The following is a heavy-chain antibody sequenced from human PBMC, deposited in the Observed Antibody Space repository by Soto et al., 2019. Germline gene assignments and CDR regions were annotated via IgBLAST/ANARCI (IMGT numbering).Heavy chain of an antibody. Sequence: QVQLQQWGAGLLKPSETLSLTCAVYGGYFSGYYWSWIRQPPGEGLEWIGEINHSGSTNYNPSHKSRVTIAVETPKNQVSRKLSSVTAADTAVYSCARGGSGWYGDYWGQGTLVTVSS. CDR1: GGYFSGYY. J-gene: IGHJ4*02. D-gene: IGHD6-19*01. CDR3: ARGGSGWYGDY. V-gene: IGHV4-34*01. CDR2: INHSGST.